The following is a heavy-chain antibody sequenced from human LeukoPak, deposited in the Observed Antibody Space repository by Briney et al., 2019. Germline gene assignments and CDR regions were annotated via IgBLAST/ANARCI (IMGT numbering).Heavy chain of an antibody. CDR3: ATMIRGEN. D-gene: IGHD3-10*01. CDR1: GFSFSSYS. V-gene: IGHV3-48*02. CDR2: ISSSGSNI. Sequence: GGSLRLSCAAPGFSFSSYSMNWVRQAPGKGLEWVSYISSSGSNIYYADSVKGRLTISRDNAKNSLYLQMNSLRDEDTAVYYCATMIRGENWGQGTLVSVSS. J-gene: IGHJ4*02.